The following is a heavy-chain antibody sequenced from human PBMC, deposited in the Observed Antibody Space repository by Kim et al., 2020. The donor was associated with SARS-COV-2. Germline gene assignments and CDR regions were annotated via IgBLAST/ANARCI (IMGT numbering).Heavy chain of an antibody. V-gene: IGHV3-9*01. Sequence: IDYADSVKGRFITSRYNARNSLYLQMNSLRPEDTALYYCTRDVLAGGADVWGQGTSVIVSS. CDR3: TRDVLAGGADV. CDR2: I. D-gene: IGHD2-21*01. J-gene: IGHJ6*02.